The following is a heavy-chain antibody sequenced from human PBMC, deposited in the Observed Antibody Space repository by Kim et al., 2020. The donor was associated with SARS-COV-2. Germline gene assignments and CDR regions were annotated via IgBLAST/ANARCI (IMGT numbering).Heavy chain of an antibody. Sequence: ASVKVSCKASGYTLTAFPMNWVRQAPGQGLVWMGWINTNTGNPTYAQGFTGRFVFSLDTSVSTAYLQISSLRAEDTAVYYCARSNWHIEHWGQGTLVTVS. CDR2: INTNTGNP. D-gene: IGHD2-21*01. CDR3: ARSNWHIEH. J-gene: IGHJ4*02. V-gene: IGHV7-4-1*02. CDR1: GYTLTAFP.